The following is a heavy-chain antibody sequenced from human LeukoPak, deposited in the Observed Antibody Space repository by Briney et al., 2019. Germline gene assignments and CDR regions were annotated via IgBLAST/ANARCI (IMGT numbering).Heavy chain of an antibody. CDR1: GGSISSGNYY. CDR3: ARLLWQIDF. J-gene: IGHJ4*02. V-gene: IGHV4-39*01. CDR2: IYYSGST. D-gene: IGHD3-10*01. Sequence: SDTLSLICTVSGGSISSGNYYWGWIRQPPGKGLEWIGSIYYSGSTYYNPSLKTRVTISVDTSKNQFFLKLSSVTATDTAVYYCARLLWQIDFWGQGTLVTVSS.